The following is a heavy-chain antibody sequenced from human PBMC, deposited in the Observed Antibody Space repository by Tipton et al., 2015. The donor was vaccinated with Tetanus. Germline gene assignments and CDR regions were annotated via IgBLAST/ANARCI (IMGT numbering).Heavy chain of an antibody. Sequence: LRLSCTVSGGSISSFYWYWIRHPPGKGLEWIAYIYQNGDANYNPSLQSRVTISVDTSKNQFSLQLAFVTAADTAIYYCARERIEAFYYHGLDVWGPGTTVTVPS. J-gene: IGHJ6*02. CDR2: IYQNGDA. D-gene: IGHD2-21*01. CDR1: GGSISSFY. CDR3: ARERIEAFYYHGLDV. V-gene: IGHV4-59*01.